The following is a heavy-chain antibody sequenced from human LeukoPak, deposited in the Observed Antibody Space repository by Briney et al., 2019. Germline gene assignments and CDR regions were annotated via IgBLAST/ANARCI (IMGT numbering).Heavy chain of an antibody. V-gene: IGHV3-23*01. CDR1: GFTFSTYV. J-gene: IGHJ4*02. Sequence: GGSLRLSCAASGFTFSTYVMSWVRQDPGMELEWVSSISGSDGYTYYADSVKGRFTVSRDNSKNTLYLQMNSLRAEDTATYYCAKAGYTSGRTPFNYWGQGALVTVSS. CDR2: ISGSDGYT. CDR3: AKAGYTSGRTPFNY. D-gene: IGHD2-15*01.